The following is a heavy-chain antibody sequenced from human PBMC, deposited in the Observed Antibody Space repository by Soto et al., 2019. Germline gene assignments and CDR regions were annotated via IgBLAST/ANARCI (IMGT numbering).Heavy chain of an antibody. CDR2: IRGSGVNT. CDR1: GFSFKNDD. V-gene: IGHV3-23*01. J-gene: IGHJ4*02. CDR3: AQVNWGGAAC. Sequence: EVHVSESGGGLVQPGGSLKLSCVASGFSFKNDDMSWVRQAPGKGLEWVSAIRGSGVNTFYAASVKGRFTISTDDSKNTLYLQMNSLRGDDTAVYYCAQVNWGGAACWGQGTLVPVSS. D-gene: IGHD7-27*01.